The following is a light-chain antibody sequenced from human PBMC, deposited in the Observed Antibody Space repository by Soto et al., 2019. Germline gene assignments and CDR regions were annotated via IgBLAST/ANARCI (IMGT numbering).Light chain of an antibody. CDR1: QSVRSG. J-gene: IGKJ4*01. Sequence: EIVMTQSPATLSVSPGAGATLSCRASQSVRSGLAWYQHKPGLAPRLLIYGVSTRATGIPVRFSGSGSGTEFTLSISSLQSEDSAIYYCQHYNNLPLTFGGGTKVDIK. CDR3: QHYNNLPLT. CDR2: GVS. V-gene: IGKV3-15*01.